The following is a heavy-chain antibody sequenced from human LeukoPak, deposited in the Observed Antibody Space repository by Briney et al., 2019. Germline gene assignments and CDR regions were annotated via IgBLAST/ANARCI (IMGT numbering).Heavy chain of an antibody. CDR3: ARDMKGNLDY. CDR1: GFTFSNTW. Sequence: QSGGSVRLSCAASGFTFSNTWMAWVRQAPGKGLEWVANINQDGGTRQYADSVRGRFTISRDNAKNSLYLEMNSLRAEDTGLYHCARDMKGNLDYWGQGTLVTVSS. V-gene: IGHV3-7*01. D-gene: IGHD3-16*01. J-gene: IGHJ4*02. CDR2: INQDGGTR.